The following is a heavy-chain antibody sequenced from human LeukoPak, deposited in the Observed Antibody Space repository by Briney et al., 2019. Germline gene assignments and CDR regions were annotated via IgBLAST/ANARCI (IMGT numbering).Heavy chain of an antibody. CDR1: GGSISSDTYY. Sequence: SETLSLTCTVSGGSISSDTYYWGWIRQPPGKGLEWIGNIYYSGSTYYNPSLKSRVTISVDTSKNQFSLKLTSVTAADTAVYYCARGYSSSWYLNWFDPWGQGTLVTVSS. V-gene: IGHV4-39*07. CDR3: ARGYSSSWYLNWFDP. J-gene: IGHJ5*02. D-gene: IGHD6-13*01. CDR2: IYYSGST.